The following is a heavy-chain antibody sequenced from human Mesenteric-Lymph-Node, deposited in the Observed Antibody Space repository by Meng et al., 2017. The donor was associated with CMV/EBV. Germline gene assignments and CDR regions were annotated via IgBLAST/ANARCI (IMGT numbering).Heavy chain of an antibody. CDR2: ISYDGSNK. D-gene: IGHD5-12*01. V-gene: IGHV3-30*18. CDR1: RFTFSSFG. J-gene: IGHJ4*02. Sequence: LSCAATRFTFSSFGMHWVRQAPGKGLEWVAVISYDGSNKDYADSVKGRFTISRDNSKNTLYLQMNSLRAEDTAVYYCAKGHSGYDFDYWGQGTLVTVSS. CDR3: AKGHSGYDFDY.